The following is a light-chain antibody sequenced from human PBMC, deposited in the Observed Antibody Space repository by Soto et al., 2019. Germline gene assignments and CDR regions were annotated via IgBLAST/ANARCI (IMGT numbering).Light chain of an antibody. Sequence: EIVLTQSPGTLSLSPGERATLSCRASQNLSSGYLAWYRQRPGQAPRILIYAASSRATGIPDRFIGSGSGTDFTLTISRLEPEDFAVYYCQQYDTSPRTCGRGTKVE. CDR1: QNLSSGY. V-gene: IGKV3-20*01. CDR2: AAS. CDR3: QQYDTSPRT. J-gene: IGKJ1*01.